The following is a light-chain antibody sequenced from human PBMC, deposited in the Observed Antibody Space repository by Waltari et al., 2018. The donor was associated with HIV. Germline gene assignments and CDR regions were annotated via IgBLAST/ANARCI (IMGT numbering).Light chain of an antibody. CDR2: RSD. V-gene: IGLV1-47*01. CDR1: SSHIGSIY. Sequence: QSVLTQSPSASGTPGQRVTISCSGSSSHIGSIYVYWYQHLPGAAPKLLIYRSDRRPSGVPDRFSGTKSGTSASLTISGLRSEDEGDYYCGAWDDSLRIYVFGTGTKVTVL. CDR3: GAWDDSLRIYV. J-gene: IGLJ1*01.